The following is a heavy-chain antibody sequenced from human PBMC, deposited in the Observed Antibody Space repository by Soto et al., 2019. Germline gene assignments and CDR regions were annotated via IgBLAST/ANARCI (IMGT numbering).Heavy chain of an antibody. D-gene: IGHD3-22*01. Sequence: QVQLQESGPGLVKPSQTLSLTCTVSGGSISSGGYYWSWIRQHPGKGLEWIGYIYYSGSTYYNPSLKSRVTISVDTSKNQFSLKLSSVTAADTAVYYCARDRDSSGSDAFDIWGQGTMVTVSS. V-gene: IGHV4-31*03. CDR2: IYYSGST. CDR3: ARDRDSSGSDAFDI. CDR1: GGSISSGGYY. J-gene: IGHJ3*02.